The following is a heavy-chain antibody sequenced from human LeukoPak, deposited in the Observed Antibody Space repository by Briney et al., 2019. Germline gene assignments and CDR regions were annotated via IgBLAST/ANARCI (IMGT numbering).Heavy chain of an antibody. Sequence: GGSLRLSCAASGFTFSSYWMSWVRQAPGKGLEWVANIKQDGSEKYYVDSVKGRFTISRDNAKNSLYLQMNSLRAEDTAVYYCARVLRLTTYAFDIWGQGTMVTVSP. D-gene: IGHD4-11*01. CDR1: GFTFSSYW. V-gene: IGHV3-7*01. CDR3: ARVLRLTTYAFDI. J-gene: IGHJ3*02. CDR2: IKQDGSEK.